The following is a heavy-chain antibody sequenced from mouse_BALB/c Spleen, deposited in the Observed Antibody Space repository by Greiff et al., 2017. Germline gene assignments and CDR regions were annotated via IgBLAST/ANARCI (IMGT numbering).Heavy chain of an antibody. V-gene: IGHV3-2*02. CDR3: ARGKYYGSSYDYYAMDY. CDR2: ISYSGST. J-gene: IGHJ4*01. D-gene: IGHD1-1*01. Sequence: EVHLVESGPGLVKPSQSLSLTCTVTGYSITSDYAWNWIRQFPGNKLEWMGYISYSGSTSYNPSLKSRISITRDTSKNQFFLQLNSVTTEDTATYYCARGKYYGSSYDYYAMDYWSQGTSVTVSS. CDR1: GYSITSDYA.